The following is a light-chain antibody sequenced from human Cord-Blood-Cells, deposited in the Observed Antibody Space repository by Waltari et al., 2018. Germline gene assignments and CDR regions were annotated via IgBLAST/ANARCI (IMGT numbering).Light chain of an antibody. V-gene: IGKV1-5*03. CDR2: KAS. J-gene: IGKJ2*01. Sequence: DIQMTQSPSTLSASVGDRVTNTCRASQSISSWLAWDQQKPGKAPKLLIYKASSLESGVPSRFSGSGSGTEFTLTISSLQPDDFATYYCQQYNSYPYTFGQGTKLEIK. CDR3: QQYNSYPYT. CDR1: QSISSW.